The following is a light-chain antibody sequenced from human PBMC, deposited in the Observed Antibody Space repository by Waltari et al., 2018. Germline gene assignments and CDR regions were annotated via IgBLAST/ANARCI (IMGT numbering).Light chain of an antibody. CDR3: QHYNSYGT. Sequence: DIQMTQSPSTLSAYVGDRVTITCRASQTISSWLAWYQQKPGKAPKLLIYKAASLESGVQSRFSGSGSGTELTLTISSLQPDDFATYYCQHYNSYGTFGQGTKVEF. CDR1: QTISSW. CDR2: KAA. V-gene: IGKV1-5*03. J-gene: IGKJ1*01.